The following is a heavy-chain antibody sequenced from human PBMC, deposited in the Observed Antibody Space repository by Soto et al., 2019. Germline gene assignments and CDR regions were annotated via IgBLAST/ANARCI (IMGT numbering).Heavy chain of an antibody. Sequence: ASVKVSCKASGYTFTGHYIHWVRQAPEQGPEWMGEIGPESGATRYAQKFQGRVTMTRDTSITTVYMELKNLGPDDTAVYYCGRGRSGQIVVFYWGQGTPVTVSS. CDR1: GYTFTGHY. V-gene: IGHV1-2*02. CDR3: GRGRSGQIVVFY. D-gene: IGHD1-26*01. CDR2: IGPESGAT. J-gene: IGHJ4*02.